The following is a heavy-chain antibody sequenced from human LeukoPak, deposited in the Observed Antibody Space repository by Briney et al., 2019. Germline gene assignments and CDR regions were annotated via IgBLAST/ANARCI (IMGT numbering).Heavy chain of an antibody. J-gene: IGHJ4*02. V-gene: IGHV3-9*01. D-gene: IGHD3-22*01. CDR3: AKAPGYYYDSSGYFDY. CDR2: ISWNSGSI. CDR1: GFTFDDYA. Sequence: QAGGSLRLSCAASGFTFDDYAMHWVRQAPGKGLEWVSGISWNSGSIGYADSVKGRFTISRDNAKNSLYLQMNSLRAEDTALYYCAKAPGYYYDSSGYFDYWGQGTLVTVSS.